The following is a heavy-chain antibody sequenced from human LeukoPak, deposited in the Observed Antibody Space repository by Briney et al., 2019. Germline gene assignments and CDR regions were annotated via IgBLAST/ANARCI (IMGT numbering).Heavy chain of an antibody. CDR1: GGTFSSYA. CDR2: IIPIFGTA. Sequence: GASVKVSCKASGGTFSSYAISWVRQAPGQGLEWMGGIIPIFGTANYAQKFQGRVTITADESTSTAYMELSSLRSEDTAVYYCARGSGYCSSTSCRREFDYWGQGTLVTVSS. D-gene: IGHD2-2*01. CDR3: ARGSGYCSSTSCRREFDY. V-gene: IGHV1-69*01. J-gene: IGHJ4*02.